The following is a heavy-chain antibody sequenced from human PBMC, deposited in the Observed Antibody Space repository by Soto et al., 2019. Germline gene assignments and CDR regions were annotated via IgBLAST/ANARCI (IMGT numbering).Heavy chain of an antibody. D-gene: IGHD4-17*01. Sequence: PGGSLRLSCAASGFTFSSYAMYWVRQAPGKGLEWVAVISYDGSNKYYADSVKGRFTISRDNSKNTLYLQMNSLRAEDTAVYYCARAPTTVTTAYYFDYWGQGTLVTVSS. CDR3: ARAPTTVTTAYYFDY. CDR1: GFTFSSYA. CDR2: ISYDGSNK. V-gene: IGHV3-30-3*01. J-gene: IGHJ4*02.